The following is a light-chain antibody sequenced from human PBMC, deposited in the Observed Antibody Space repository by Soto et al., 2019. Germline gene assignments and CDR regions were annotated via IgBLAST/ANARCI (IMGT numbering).Light chain of an antibody. V-gene: IGKV3-20*01. CDR1: QSVSSN. Sequence: EIVMTQSPATLSVSPGERATLSCRASQSVSSNLAWYQHKPGQAPRLLIYGASTRATGIPDRFSGSGSGTDFTLTISRLESEDFAVYYCQQYGGSPPWTFGQGTKVDIK. J-gene: IGKJ1*01. CDR3: QQYGGSPPWT. CDR2: GAS.